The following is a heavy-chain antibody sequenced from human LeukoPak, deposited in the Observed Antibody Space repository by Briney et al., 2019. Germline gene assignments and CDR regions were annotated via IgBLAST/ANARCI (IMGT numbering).Heavy chain of an antibody. D-gene: IGHD6-25*01. CDR1: GITFSNSA. J-gene: IGHJ4*02. V-gene: IGHV3-23*01. CDR2: ITKSGDQT. CDR3: ARKPAPAD. Sequence: PGGSLRLSCVPSGITFSNSALSWVRQAPGKGLEWVSTITKSGDQTHYADSVRGLFTISRDIFKNTLYLQMNSLRAEDTAVYYCARKPAPADWGQGTLVTVSS.